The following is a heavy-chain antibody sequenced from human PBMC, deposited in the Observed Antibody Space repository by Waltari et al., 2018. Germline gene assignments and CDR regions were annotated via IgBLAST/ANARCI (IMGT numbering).Heavy chain of an antibody. J-gene: IGHJ3*02. CDR2: INPSGGST. CDR3: ARAGGSYAFDI. CDR1: GYTFTSYY. V-gene: IGHV1-46*01. D-gene: IGHD1-26*01. Sequence: QVQLVQSGAEVKKPGASVKVSCKASGYTFTSYYMHWVRQAPGQGLEWMGIINPSGGSTSYAQKFQGRVTMTRDTSTSSVYMELSSLRSEDTAVYYCARAGGSYAFDIWGQGTMVTVSS.